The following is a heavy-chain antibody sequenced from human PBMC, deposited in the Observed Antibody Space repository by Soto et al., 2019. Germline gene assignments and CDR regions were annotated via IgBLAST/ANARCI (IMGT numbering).Heavy chain of an antibody. CDR1: GFTFSNYA. D-gene: IGHD3-3*01. CDR2: INYSGKTT. J-gene: IGHJ6*02. V-gene: IGHV3-23*01. CDR3: AQEGHLHDSWSGYGLEV. Sequence: GGSLRLSCAASGFTFSNYAMSWVRQAPGKGLEWVSAINYSGKTTYNADSVKGRFTISRDNSKNTLYLQMNSLRAEDTAAYYCAQEGHLHDSWSGYGLEVWGQGTTGTVSS.